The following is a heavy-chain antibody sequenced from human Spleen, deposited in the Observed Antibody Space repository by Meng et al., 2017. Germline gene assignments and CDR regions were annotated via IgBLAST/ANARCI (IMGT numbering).Heavy chain of an antibody. CDR2: ISSGSSYI. D-gene: IGHD3-22*01. J-gene: IGHJ6*02. CDR1: GFTFGSYD. Sequence: GESLKIPRAASGFTFGSYDMNWVRQAPGKGLEWVSSISSGSSYIYYADSVKGRFTISRDNAKNSLSLQMNSLRAEDSAVYYCAGVWDRSMGTYYYFGMDVWGQGTTVTVSS. V-gene: IGHV3-21*01. CDR3: AGVWDRSMGTYYYFGMDV.